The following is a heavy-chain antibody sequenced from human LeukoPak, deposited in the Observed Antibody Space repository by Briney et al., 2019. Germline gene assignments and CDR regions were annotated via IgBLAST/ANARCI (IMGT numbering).Heavy chain of an antibody. J-gene: IGHJ4*02. V-gene: IGHV3-23*01. Sequence: GGSLRLSCAASGFTFSSYSMNWVRQAPGKGLEWVSAISGSGGSTYYADSVKGRFTISKDSSKNTLYLHVNSLRAEDTAVYYCAKHATRHGSGSYSDYWGQGTLVTVSS. D-gene: IGHD3-10*01. CDR2: ISGSGGST. CDR3: AKHATRHGSGSYSDY. CDR1: GFTFSSYS.